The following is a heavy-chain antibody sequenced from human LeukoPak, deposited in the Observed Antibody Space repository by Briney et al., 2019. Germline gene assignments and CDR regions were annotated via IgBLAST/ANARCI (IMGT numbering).Heavy chain of an antibody. Sequence: GGSLRLSCAASGFTSSSYSMNWVRQAPGKGLEWVSSISTTSSYIYYVDSVKGRFTISRDNAKNSLYLQMNGLRAEDTAVYYCARGDYYDSGGPEDYWGQGTLVTVSS. D-gene: IGHD3-22*01. V-gene: IGHV3-21*01. J-gene: IGHJ4*02. CDR3: ARGDYYDSGGPEDY. CDR1: GFTSSSYS. CDR2: ISTTSSYI.